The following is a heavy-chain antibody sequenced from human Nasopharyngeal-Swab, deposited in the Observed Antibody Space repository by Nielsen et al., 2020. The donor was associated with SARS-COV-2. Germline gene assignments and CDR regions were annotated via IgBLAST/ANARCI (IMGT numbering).Heavy chain of an antibody. D-gene: IGHD5-12*01. V-gene: IGHV3-11*06. CDR2: ISSSSSYT. CDR3: AREGGYSGYEGAGEFDY. CDR1: GFTFSDYY. J-gene: IGHJ4*02. Sequence: GESLKISCAASGFTFSDYYMSWIRQAPGKGLEWVSYISSSSSYTNYADSVKGRFTISRDNAKNSLYLQMNSLRAEDTAVYYCAREGGYSGYEGAGEFDYWGQGTLVTVSS.